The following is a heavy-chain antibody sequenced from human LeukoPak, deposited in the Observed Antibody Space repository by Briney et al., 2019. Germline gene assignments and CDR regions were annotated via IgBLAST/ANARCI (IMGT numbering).Heavy chain of an antibody. Sequence: PGGPLRLSCAASGFTFSSYEMNWVRQAPGKGLEWVSYISSSGSTIYYADSVKGRFTISRDNAKNSLYLQMNSLRAEDTAVYYCARPSSSWYLSYYYYGMDVWGQGTTVTVSS. J-gene: IGHJ6*02. CDR2: ISSSGSTI. D-gene: IGHD6-13*01. CDR3: ARPSSSWYLSYYYYGMDV. CDR1: GFTFSSYE. V-gene: IGHV3-48*03.